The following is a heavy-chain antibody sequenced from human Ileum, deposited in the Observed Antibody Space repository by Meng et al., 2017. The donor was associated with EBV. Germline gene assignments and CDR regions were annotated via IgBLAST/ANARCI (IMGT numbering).Heavy chain of an antibody. CDR3: ARGGWSLDY. V-gene: IGHV4-59*08. D-gene: IGHD2-15*01. J-gene: IGHJ4*02. CDR1: GGSISSYY. Sequence: QVQLQESVPGLVKPSETLSLTCTVPGGSISSYYWSWIRQPQGKGLEWIGYIYYSGSTNYNPSLKSRVTISVDTSKNQFSLNLSSVTAADTAVYYCARGGWSLDYWGQGTLVTVSS. CDR2: IYYSGST.